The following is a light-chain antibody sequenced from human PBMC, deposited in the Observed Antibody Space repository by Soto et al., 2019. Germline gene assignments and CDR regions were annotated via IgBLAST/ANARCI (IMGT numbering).Light chain of an antibody. CDR1: SSNIGSNT. J-gene: IGLJ2*01. CDR2: SNN. V-gene: IGLV1-44*01. CDR3: AAWDDSLNGVV. Sequence: QSVLTQPPSASGTPGQRVTISCSGSSSNIGSNTVKWYQQLPGTAPKLLIYSNNQRPSGVPDRFSGSKSGTSASLAISGLQSEEEADYYCAAWDDSLNGVVFGGGTKVTVL.